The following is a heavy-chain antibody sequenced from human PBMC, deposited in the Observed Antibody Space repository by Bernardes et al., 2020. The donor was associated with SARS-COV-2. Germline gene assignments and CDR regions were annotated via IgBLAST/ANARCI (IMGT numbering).Heavy chain of an antibody. Sequence: SEALSLTCAGYGGSFSGYYWSWIRQPPGKGLEWIGEINHSGSTNYNPSLKSRVTISVDTSKNQFSLKLSSVTAADTAVYYCARFHYYYGMDVWGQGTTVTVSS. CDR3: ARFHYYYGMDV. V-gene: IGHV4-34*01. CDR1: GGSFSGYY. CDR2: INHSGST. J-gene: IGHJ6*02.